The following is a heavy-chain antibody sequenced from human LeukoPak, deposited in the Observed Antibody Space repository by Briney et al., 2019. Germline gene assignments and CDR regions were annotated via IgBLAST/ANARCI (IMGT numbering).Heavy chain of an antibody. D-gene: IGHD2-15*01. V-gene: IGHV3-11*04. CDR3: ARDGCSGGSCYFLGYYYYYYMDV. CDR1: GFTFSDYY. CDR2: ISSSGSTI. Sequence: GGSLRLSCAASGFTFSDYYMSWIRQAPGKGLEWVSYISSSGSTIYYADSVKGRFTISRDNAKNSLYLQMNSLRAEDTAVYYCARDGCSGGSCYFLGYYYYYYMDVWGKGTTVTVSS. J-gene: IGHJ6*03.